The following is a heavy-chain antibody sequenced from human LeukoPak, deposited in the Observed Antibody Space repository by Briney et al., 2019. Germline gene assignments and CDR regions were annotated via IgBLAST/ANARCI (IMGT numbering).Heavy chain of an antibody. V-gene: IGHV4-61*02. CDR1: GGSISSSNYY. CDR3: ARDGYSGYDRAHAFDI. Sequence: SETLSLTCTVSGGSISSSNYYWNWIRQPAGKGLEWIGRIYTSGSTNYNPSLKSRVTISVDTSKNQFSLKLSSVTAADTAVYYCARDGYSGYDRAHAFDIWGQGTMVTVSS. J-gene: IGHJ3*02. D-gene: IGHD5-12*01. CDR2: IYTSGST.